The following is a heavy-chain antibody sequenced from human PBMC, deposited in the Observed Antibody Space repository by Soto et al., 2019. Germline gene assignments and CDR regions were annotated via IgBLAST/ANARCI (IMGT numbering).Heavy chain of an antibody. CDR2: VSANNLNT. J-gene: IGHJ3*02. V-gene: IGHV1-18*01. Sequence: ASVKVSCKASGYIFVNYGIAWVRQAPGQGLEWMGWVSANNLNTHYAQKFQGRVTMTTDTSTSTAYMELRSLRPDDTAVYYCARIPAYYYDSSGYYPDAFDIWGQGTMVTVSS. D-gene: IGHD3-22*01. CDR3: ARIPAYYYDSSGYYPDAFDI. CDR1: GYIFVNYG.